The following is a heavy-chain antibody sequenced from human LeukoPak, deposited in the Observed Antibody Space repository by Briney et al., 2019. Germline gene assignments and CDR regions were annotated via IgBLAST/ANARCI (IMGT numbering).Heavy chain of an antibody. J-gene: IGHJ3*02. D-gene: IGHD3-3*01. CDR1: GGSISSYY. Sequence: PSETLSLTCTVSGGSISSYYWSWIRQPAGKGLEWIGRIYTSGSINYNPSLKSRVTMSVDTSKNQFSLKLSSVTAADTAVYYCARDITIFGVVAHAFDIWGQGTMVTVSS. CDR3: ARDITIFGVVAHAFDI. CDR2: IYTSGSI. V-gene: IGHV4-4*07.